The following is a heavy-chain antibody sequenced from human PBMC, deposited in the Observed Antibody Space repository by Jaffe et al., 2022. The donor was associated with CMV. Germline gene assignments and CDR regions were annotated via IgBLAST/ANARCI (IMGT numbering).Heavy chain of an antibody. CDR2: INHSGST. D-gene: IGHD3-22*01. Sequence: QVQLQQWGAGLLKPSETLSLTCAVYGGSFSGYYWSWIRQPPGKGLEWIGEINHSGSTNYNPSLKSRVTISVDTSKNQFSLKLSSVTAADTAVYYCARDRPKFTGYYYDSSGYYYPFDYWGQGTLVTVSS. J-gene: IGHJ4*02. CDR1: GGSFSGYY. CDR3: ARDRPKFTGYYYDSSGYYYPFDY. V-gene: IGHV4-34*01.